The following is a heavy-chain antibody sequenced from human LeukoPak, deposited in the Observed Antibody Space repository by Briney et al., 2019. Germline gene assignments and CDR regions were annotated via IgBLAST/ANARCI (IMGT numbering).Heavy chain of an antibody. V-gene: IGHV4-61*02. CDR3: ARVRVVAVAGMGYYYYYMDV. Sequence: TSETLSLTCTVSVGSISRDNYLCRWIRQPAGKGLEWIGRVYTRESTNYNPTLKSRVTISVDTSKNQFSLKLSSVTAADAAVYYCARVRVVAVAGMGYYYYYMDVRGKGTTVTVSS. D-gene: IGHD6-13*01. J-gene: IGHJ6*03. CDR2: VYTREST. CDR1: VGSISRDNYL.